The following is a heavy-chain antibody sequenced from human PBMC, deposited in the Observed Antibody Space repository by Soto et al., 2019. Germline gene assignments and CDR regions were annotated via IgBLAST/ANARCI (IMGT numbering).Heavy chain of an antibody. CDR2: IDSSGTIR. V-gene: IGHV3-11*01. Sequence: SLRLSCAGYGFTFSDYYINWIRQAPGKGLEWISYIDSSGTIRYYADSVRGRFAIARDNARNSVYLQMSSLRAENTAVYFCARVWERTVTTRNYFYGIDVWGRGTTVTVSS. D-gene: IGHD4-17*01. CDR1: GFTFSDYY. J-gene: IGHJ6*02. CDR3: ARVWERTVTTRNYFYGIDV.